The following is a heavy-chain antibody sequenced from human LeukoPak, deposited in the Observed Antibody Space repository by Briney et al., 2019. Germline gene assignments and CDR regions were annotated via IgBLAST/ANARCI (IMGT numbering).Heavy chain of an antibody. V-gene: IGHV4-30-4*01. D-gene: IGHD3-10*01. CDR3: ARDTAYGSGSSDAFDI. J-gene: IGHJ3*02. CDR2: IYYSGST. CDR1: GGSISSGDYY. Sequence: SETLSLTCTVSGGSISSGDYYWSWIRQPTGKGLEWIGYIYYSGSTYYNPSLKSRVTISVDTSKNQFSLKLGSVTAADTAVYYCARDTAYGSGSSDAFDIWGQGTMVTVSS.